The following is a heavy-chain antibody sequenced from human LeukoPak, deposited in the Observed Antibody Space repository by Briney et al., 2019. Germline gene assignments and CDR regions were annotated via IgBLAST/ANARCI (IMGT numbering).Heavy chain of an antibody. CDR3: ARDVLDSGWFFGDTNFRYYFDY. V-gene: IGHV1-2*02. CDR2: INPNSGGT. CDR1: GYTFTGYY. J-gene: IGHJ4*02. D-gene: IGHD6-19*01. Sequence: ASVKVSCTASGYTFTGYYMHWVRQAPGQGLEWMGWINPNSGGTNYAQKFQGRVTMTRDTSMITAYMEVSRLRSDDTAVYYCARDVLDSGWFFGDTNFRYYFDYWGQGTLVTVSS.